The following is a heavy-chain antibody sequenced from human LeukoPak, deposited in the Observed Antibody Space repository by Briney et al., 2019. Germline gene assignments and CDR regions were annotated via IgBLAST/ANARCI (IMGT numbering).Heavy chain of an antibody. D-gene: IGHD2-15*01. CDR2: INPSGGST. CDR1: GYTFTIYY. V-gene: IGHV1-46*01. CDR3: ARTIVDGGSNY. J-gene: IGHJ4*02. Sequence: GASVTVSFTASGYTFTIYYIHWVRQAPGQGLEWMGKINPSGGSTSYAQKFQGRVTMTRDTSTNTVYMELSSLRSDDTAVYYCARTIVDGGSNYWGQGTLVTVSS.